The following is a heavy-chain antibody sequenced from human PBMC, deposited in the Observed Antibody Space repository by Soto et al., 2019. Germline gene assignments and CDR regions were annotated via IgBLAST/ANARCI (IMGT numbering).Heavy chain of an antibody. CDR1: GGSISSGGYY. J-gene: IGHJ5*02. V-gene: IGHV4-30-4*08. Sequence: ASETLSLTCTVSGGSISSGGYYWSWIRQHPGKGLEWIGYIYYSGSTYYNPSLKSRVTISVDTSKNQFSLKLSSVTAADTAVYYCARERPDGARLDPWGQGTLVTVS. CDR3: ARERPDGARLDP. CDR2: IYYSGST. D-gene: IGHD6-6*01.